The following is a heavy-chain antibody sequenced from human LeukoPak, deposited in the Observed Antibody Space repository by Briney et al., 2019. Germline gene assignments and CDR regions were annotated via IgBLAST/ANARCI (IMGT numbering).Heavy chain of an antibody. J-gene: IGHJ4*02. D-gene: IGHD3-22*01. CDR2: IIPILGIA. CDR1: GGTFSSYA. V-gene: IGHV1-69*04. Sequence: GASVKVSCKASGGTFSSYAISWVRQAPGQGLEWMGRIIPILGIADYAQKFQGRVTITADKSTSTAYMELSSLRSEDTAVYYCARGAFATYDSSGYYLDYWGQGTLVTVSS. CDR3: ARGAFATYDSSGYYLDY.